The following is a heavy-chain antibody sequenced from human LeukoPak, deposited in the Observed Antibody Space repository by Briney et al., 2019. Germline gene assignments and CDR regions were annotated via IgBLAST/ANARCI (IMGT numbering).Heavy chain of an antibody. CDR3: AKDRSGSPTAFGY. CDR2: ISWNSGSI. D-gene: IGHD1-26*01. J-gene: IGHJ4*02. V-gene: IGHV3-9*01. Sequence: GGSLRLSCAASGFTFDDYAMHWVRQAPGKGLEWVSGISWNSGSIGYADSVKGRFTISRDNAKNSLYLQMNSLRAEDTALYYCAKDRSGSPTAFGYWGQGTLVTASS. CDR1: GFTFDDYA.